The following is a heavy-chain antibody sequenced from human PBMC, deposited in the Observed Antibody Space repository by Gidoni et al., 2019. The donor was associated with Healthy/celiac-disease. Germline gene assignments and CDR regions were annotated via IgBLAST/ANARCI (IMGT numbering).Heavy chain of an antibody. D-gene: IGHD5-18*01. Sequence: EVQLVESGGGLVQPGGSLRLSCPASGFHFSSDSMNWVRQAPGKGLEWVSYISSSSSTIYYADSVKGRFTISRDNAKNSLYLQMNSLRDEDTAVYYCARDPFHSYRYYFDYWGQGTLVTVSS. CDR3: ARDPFHSYRYYFDY. J-gene: IGHJ4*02. CDR1: GFHFSSDS. V-gene: IGHV3-48*02. CDR2: ISSSSSTI.